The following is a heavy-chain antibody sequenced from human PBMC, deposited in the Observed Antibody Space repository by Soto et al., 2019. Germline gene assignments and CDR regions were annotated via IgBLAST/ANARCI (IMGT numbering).Heavy chain of an antibody. V-gene: IGHV4-34*02. J-gene: IGHJ5*02. CDR3: AQAERFPRSSFDT. Sequence: QVELQQWGAGLLKPSETLSLTCGVYGGSFRNYYWIWVRQPPGKGLEWIGEVNHSGEATYNPSLQSRITISLDTSNSQFSLRLTSVTAADTAMSFCAQAERFPRSSFDTWGQGTQVTVSS. CDR2: VNHSGEA. D-gene: IGHD3-10*01. CDR1: GGSFRNYY.